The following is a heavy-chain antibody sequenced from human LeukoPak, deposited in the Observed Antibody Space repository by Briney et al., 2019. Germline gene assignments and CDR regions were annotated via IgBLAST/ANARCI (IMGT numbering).Heavy chain of an antibody. D-gene: IGHD4-17*01. V-gene: IGHV3-15*07. J-gene: IGHJ4*02. Sequence: GGSLRLPCAASGFIFSDAWMHWLRQAPGKGLEWVGRIKSKADGETTDYAAPVQGRFIVSRDDSTATLYLQMNSLQTEDTAVYYCTTGGSVITVTKSYDFWGQGTLVTVSS. CDR1: GFIFSDAW. CDR3: TTGGSVITVTKSYDF. CDR2: IKSKADGETT.